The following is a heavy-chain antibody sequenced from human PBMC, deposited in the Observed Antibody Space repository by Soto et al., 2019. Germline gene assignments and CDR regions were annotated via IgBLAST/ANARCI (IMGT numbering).Heavy chain of an antibody. CDR3: AKSGPYCSSTSCYTGGRSYYYYYGMDV. Sequence: LRVSCAASGFTFSSYGMHWVRQAPGKGLEWVAVISYDGSNKYYADSVKGRFTISRDNSKNTLYLQMNSLRAEDTAVYYCAKSGPYCSSTSCYTGGRSYYYYYGMDVWGQGTTVTVSS. V-gene: IGHV3-30*18. CDR2: ISYDGSNK. J-gene: IGHJ6*02. CDR1: GFTFSSYG. D-gene: IGHD2-2*02.